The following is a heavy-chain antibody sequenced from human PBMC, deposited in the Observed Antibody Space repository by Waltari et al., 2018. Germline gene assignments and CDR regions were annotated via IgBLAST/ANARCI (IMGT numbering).Heavy chain of an antibody. V-gene: IGHV3-74*01. Sequence: EEQMAESGGGLVHPGGSLRLSCAASGFTFTNYWMHWVRQAPGTGLVWVSHINPDATITNYVDSVKGRFTVSRDNAKNTLYLQMNSLTVEDTAVYYCARGSKSAMDVWGQGTTVTVSS. CDR1: GFTFTNYW. CDR3: ARGSKSAMDV. J-gene: IGHJ6*02. CDR2: INPDATIT.